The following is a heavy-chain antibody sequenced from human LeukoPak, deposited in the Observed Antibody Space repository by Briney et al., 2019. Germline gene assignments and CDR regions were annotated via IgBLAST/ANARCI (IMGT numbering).Heavy chain of an antibody. CDR2: ISDDGRSK. D-gene: IGHD4-17*01. Sequence: GGSLRLSCAASGFSFISYGMHWVRQAPGKGLEWVGVISDDGRSKDYADSVKGRFTISRDNSKDTLYLQMNSLRAEDTAVYYCAKRPSDYGDYVSYFDYWSRGTLVTVSS. V-gene: IGHV3-30*18. CDR3: AKRPSDYGDYVSYFDY. CDR1: GFSFISYG. J-gene: IGHJ4*02.